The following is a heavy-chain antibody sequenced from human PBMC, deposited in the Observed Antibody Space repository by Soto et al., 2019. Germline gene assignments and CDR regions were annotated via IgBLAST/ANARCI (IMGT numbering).Heavy chain of an antibody. Sequence: GGSLRLSCAASGFTVSSYGMSWVRQAPGKGLEWVSGISGSGGRTYYADSVKGRFTISRDNPKNTLYLQMNSLKTEDTAVYYCTTDSRDIVLVPAAIQVDYWGQGTLVTVSS. J-gene: IGHJ4*02. CDR1: GFTVSSYG. V-gene: IGHV3-23*01. CDR3: TTDSRDIVLVPAAIQVDY. D-gene: IGHD2-2*01. CDR2: ISGSGGRT.